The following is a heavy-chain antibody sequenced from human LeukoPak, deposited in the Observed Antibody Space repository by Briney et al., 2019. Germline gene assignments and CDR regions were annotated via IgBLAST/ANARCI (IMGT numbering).Heavy chain of an antibody. CDR1: GFTFSSYS. CDR3: ARGINCGGDCYIFDY. J-gene: IGHJ4*02. V-gene: IGHV3-21*01. D-gene: IGHD2-21*02. CDR2: ISSSSSYI. Sequence: PGGSLRLSCAASGFTFSSYSMNWVRQAPGKGLEWVSSISSSSSYIYYADSVKDRFTISRDNAKNSLYLQMNSLRAEDTAVYYCARGINCGGDCYIFDYWGQGTLVTVSS.